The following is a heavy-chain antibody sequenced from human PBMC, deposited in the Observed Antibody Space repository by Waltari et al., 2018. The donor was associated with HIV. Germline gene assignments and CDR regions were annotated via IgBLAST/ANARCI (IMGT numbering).Heavy chain of an antibody. CDR2: INHSGRT. CDR3: ARGQYGPGSREDY. V-gene: IGHV4-34*02. CDR1: GGSSSNYY. D-gene: IGHD3-10*01. J-gene: IGHJ4*02. Sequence: QVQLQQWGTGLLKPSETMSLTCTVQGGSSSNYYWTWIRQPPGKGLDGIAEINHSGRTNYNPSLKSRLTRSVDTSKTHFSVKLTSVTAADTAVYFCARGQYGPGSREDYCGQGTLVTVAS.